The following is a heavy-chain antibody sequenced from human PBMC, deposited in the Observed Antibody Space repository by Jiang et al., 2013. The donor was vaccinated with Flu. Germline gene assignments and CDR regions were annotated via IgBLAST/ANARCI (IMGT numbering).Heavy chain of an antibody. D-gene: IGHD6-13*01. CDR3: ARGGAAGAWFDP. Sequence: VTISVDTSKNQFSLKLSSVTAADTAVYYCARGGAAGAWFDPWGQGTLVTVSS. J-gene: IGHJ5*02. V-gene: IGHV4-30-2*05.